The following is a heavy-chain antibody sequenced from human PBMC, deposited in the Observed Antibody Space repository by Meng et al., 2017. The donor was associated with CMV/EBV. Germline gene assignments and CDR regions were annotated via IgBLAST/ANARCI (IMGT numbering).Heavy chain of an antibody. D-gene: IGHD1-26*01. V-gene: IGHV4-39*07. CDR1: GGSISSSSYY. CDR2: IYYSGST. Sequence: GSLRLSCTVSGGSISSSSYYWGWIRQPPGKGLEWIGSIYYSGSTYYNPSLKSRVTISVDTSKNQFSLKLSSVTAADTAVYYCARVRSEVGALWGLWTSFDPWGQGTLVTVSS. CDR3: ARVRSEVGALWGLWTSFDP. J-gene: IGHJ5*02.